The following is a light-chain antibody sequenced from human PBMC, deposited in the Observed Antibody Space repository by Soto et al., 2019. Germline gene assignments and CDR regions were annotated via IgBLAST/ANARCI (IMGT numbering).Light chain of an antibody. CDR2: CXS. CDR3: QQYGSATGT. CDR1: PSVTRN. V-gene: IGKV3-20*01. J-gene: IGKJ1*01. Sequence: EIVMTQSPATLAVSPGERASLAXRARPSVTRNLAWYRQKPGXTPRXXXACXSSRATGSPDRLSGSGSETDFTLTISRLDSEYFAVYYCQQYGSATGTFGQGTKVDI.